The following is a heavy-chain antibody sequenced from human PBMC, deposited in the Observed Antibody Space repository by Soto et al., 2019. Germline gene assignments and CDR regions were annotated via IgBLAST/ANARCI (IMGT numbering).Heavy chain of an antibody. V-gene: IGHV4-34*01. CDR1: GGSFSGYY. Sequence: PSETLSLTCAVYGGSFSGYYWSWIRQPPGKGLEWIGEINHSGSTNYNPSLKSRVAISVDTSKNQFSLKLSSVTAADTAVYYCARDYYYGSGSYYYAPYYYYGMDVWGQGTTVTVSS. CDR3: ARDYYYGSGSYYYAPYYYYGMDV. CDR2: INHSGST. D-gene: IGHD3-10*01. J-gene: IGHJ6*02.